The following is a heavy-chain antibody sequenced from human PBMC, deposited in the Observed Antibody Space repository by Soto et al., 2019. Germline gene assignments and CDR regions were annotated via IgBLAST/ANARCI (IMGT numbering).Heavy chain of an antibody. D-gene: IGHD6-13*01. CDR1: GFTFSDYY. Sequence: GGSLRLSCAASGFTFSDYYMSWIRQAPGKGLEWVSYVSSSGSTIYYADSLKGRFTISRDNAKKSLYLQMNSLRAEDTAVYYCARDWKAAYSFDYWGQGTQVTVSS. CDR2: VSSSGSTI. V-gene: IGHV3-11*01. J-gene: IGHJ4*02. CDR3: ARDWKAAYSFDY.